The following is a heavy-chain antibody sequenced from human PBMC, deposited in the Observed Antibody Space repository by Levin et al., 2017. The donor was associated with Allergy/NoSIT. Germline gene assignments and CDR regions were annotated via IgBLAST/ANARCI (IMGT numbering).Heavy chain of an antibody. CDR1: GFILSDYY. CDR3: ARVARYDILTGHHFYSDH. Sequence: GESLKISCAASGFILSDYYMNWIRQAPGKGLEWVAYISGSGNLIDYAASVKGRFTISRDNAKTSVDLQMNSLRVEDTAVYYCARVARYDILTGHHFYSDHWGQGILVTVSS. V-gene: IGHV3-11*01. CDR2: ISGSGNLI. D-gene: IGHD3-9*01. J-gene: IGHJ4*02.